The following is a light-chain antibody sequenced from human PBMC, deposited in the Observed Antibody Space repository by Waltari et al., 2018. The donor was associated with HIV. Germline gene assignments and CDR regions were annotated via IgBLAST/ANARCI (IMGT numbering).Light chain of an antibody. J-gene: IGLJ2*01. CDR1: PVGDKS. Sequence: SYVLTQSPSVSVDSGETAMISFGGPPVGDKSLYWYRQRAGQAPLLVIQYDVERPAGIPERISASKSEKTATLTITGVEAGDEADYFCQVWDSGSRSVVFGGGTKLTVL. V-gene: IGLV3-21*04. CDR2: YDV. CDR3: QVWDSGSRSVV.